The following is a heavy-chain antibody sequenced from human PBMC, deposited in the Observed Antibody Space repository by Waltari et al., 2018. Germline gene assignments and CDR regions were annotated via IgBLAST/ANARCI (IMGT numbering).Heavy chain of an antibody. D-gene: IGHD1-1*01. CDR2: IGSGGTT. CDR3: AKAGMATGTTRSYFDY. Sequence: EVQLLESGGGLVQPGGSLRLSCAASGFTFNKYAMTWVRQAPGKGLEWVSGIGSGGTTFCADSVKGQFTISRDNSKNTLYLQMNNLRAGDTAVYFCAKAGMATGTTRSYFDYWGQGALVTVSS. J-gene: IGHJ4*02. CDR1: GFTFNKYA. V-gene: IGHV3-23*01.